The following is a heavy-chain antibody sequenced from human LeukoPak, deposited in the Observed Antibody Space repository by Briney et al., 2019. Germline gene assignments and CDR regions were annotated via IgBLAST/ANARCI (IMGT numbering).Heavy chain of an antibody. CDR3: ARAAVAGLIDY. D-gene: IGHD6-19*01. CDR1: GGSISSYY. V-gene: IGHV4-59*08. Sequence: SGTLSLTCTVSGGSISSYYWSWIRQPPGKGLEWIGYIYYSGSTNYNPSLKSRVTISVDTSKNQFSLKLSSVTAADTAVYYCARAAVAGLIDYWGQGTLVTVSS. CDR2: IYYSGST. J-gene: IGHJ4*02.